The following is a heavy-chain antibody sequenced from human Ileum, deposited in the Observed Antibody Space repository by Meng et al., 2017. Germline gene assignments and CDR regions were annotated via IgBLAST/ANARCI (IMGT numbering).Heavy chain of an antibody. V-gene: IGHV4-61*08. J-gene: IGHJ4*02. Sequence: VPLQASGPGLVRPSETLSLICTVSGGSVSTSDYQWGWIRQPPGKGLEWIGYAGTNYNPSLKSRVTISVDTSKRQFSLKLTSVTAAGTAVYYCARDHWGSLDYWGQGILVTVSS. CDR3: ARDHWGSLDY. D-gene: IGHD7-27*01. CDR2: AGT. CDR1: GGSVSTSDYQ.